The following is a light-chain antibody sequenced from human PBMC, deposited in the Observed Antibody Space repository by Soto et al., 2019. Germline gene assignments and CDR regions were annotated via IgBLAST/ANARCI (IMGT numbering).Light chain of an antibody. J-gene: IGLJ2*01. CDR2: EVS. Sequence: QSALTQPASVSGSPGQSITISCTGTSSDVGSYNLVSWYQQHPGKAPKLMIYEVSKRPSGVSNRFSGSKSGNTASLTISGLQAEDEADYYCCSYAGRGVFGGGTK. V-gene: IGLV2-23*02. CDR3: CSYAGRGV. CDR1: SSDVGSYNL.